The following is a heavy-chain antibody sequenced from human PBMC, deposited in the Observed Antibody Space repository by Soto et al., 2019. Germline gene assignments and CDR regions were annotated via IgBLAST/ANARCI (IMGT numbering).Heavy chain of an antibody. CDR2: IYSGGST. D-gene: IGHD3-9*01. J-gene: IGHJ5*02. CDR1: GFTVSSNY. CDR3: ARETGYPDHNWFDP. Sequence: GGSLRLSCAASGFTVSSNYMSWVRQAPGKGLEWVSVIYSGGSTYYADSVKGRFTISRDNSKNTLYLQMNSLRAEDTAVYYCARETGYPDHNWFDPWGQGTLVTVSS. V-gene: IGHV3-53*01.